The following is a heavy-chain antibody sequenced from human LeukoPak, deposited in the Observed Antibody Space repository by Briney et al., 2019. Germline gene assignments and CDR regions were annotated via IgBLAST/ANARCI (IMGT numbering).Heavy chain of an antibody. CDR1: GGSISDYY. D-gene: IGHD6-13*01. CDR2: MDYSGSA. V-gene: IGHV4-59*12. Sequence: SETLSLTCSVSGGSISDYYWSWIRLSPGTGLEWIGYMDYSGSAAYNPSLRGRVTISIDTSKKQFSLKLSSVTAADTAVYYCARDQAAGTWFDPWGQGTLVTVSS. CDR3: ARDQAAGTWFDP. J-gene: IGHJ5*02.